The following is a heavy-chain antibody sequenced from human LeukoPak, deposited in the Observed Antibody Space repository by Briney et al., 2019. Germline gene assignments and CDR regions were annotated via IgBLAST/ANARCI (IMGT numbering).Heavy chain of an antibody. D-gene: IGHD6-19*01. CDR1: GGSISSGDYY. V-gene: IGHV4-30-2*01. CDR2: IYHSGST. Sequence: PSQTLSLTCTVSGGSISSGDYYWSWIRQPPGKGLEWIGYIYHSGSTYYNPSLKSRVTISVDRSKNQFSLKLSSVTAADTAVYYCARAVAGTGAPFDYWGQGTLVTVSS. CDR3: ARAVAGTGAPFDY. J-gene: IGHJ4*02.